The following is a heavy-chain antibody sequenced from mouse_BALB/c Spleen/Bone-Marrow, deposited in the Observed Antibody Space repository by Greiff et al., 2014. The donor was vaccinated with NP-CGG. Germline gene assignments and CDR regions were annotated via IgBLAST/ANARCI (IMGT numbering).Heavy chain of an antibody. Sequence: EVMLVESGGGLVKPGGSLKLSCAASGFTFSSYAMSWVRQSPDKGLEWVAEISSGGSYTYYPDTVTGRFTISRDNAKNTLYLEMSSLRSKDTAMYYCASGDVYFAYWGQGTLVTVSA. V-gene: IGHV5-9-4*01. CDR2: ISSGGSYT. CDR1: GFTFSSYA. J-gene: IGHJ3*01. CDR3: ASGDVYFAY.